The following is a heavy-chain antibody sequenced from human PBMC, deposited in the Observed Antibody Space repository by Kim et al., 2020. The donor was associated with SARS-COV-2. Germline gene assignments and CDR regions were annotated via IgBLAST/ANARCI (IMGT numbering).Heavy chain of an antibody. J-gene: IGHJ5*02. Sequence: AQKFQGRVTMTRDTSTSTVYMELSSLRSEDTAVYYCARDQVGVAGRWFDPWGQGTLVTVSS. V-gene: IGHV1-46*01. D-gene: IGHD6-19*01. CDR3: ARDQVGVAGRWFDP.